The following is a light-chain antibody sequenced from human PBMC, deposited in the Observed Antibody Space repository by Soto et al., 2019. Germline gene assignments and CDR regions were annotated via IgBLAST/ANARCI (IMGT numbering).Light chain of an antibody. CDR2: EVS. CDR3: SSYTSTYTLV. V-gene: IGLV2-14*01. J-gene: IGLJ1*01. CDR1: SSDIGGYNY. Sequence: QSVLTQPASVSGSPGQSITISCTGTSSDIGGYNYVSWYQQHPGKAPKLMIFEVSDRPSGVSNRFSGSKSGNTASLTISGLQAEDEAHYYCSSYTSTYTLVFGTGTKLTVL.